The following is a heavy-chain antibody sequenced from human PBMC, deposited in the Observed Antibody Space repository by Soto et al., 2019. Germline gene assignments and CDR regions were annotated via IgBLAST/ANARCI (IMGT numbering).Heavy chain of an antibody. CDR2: IYYSGST. V-gene: IGHV4-59*01. CDR1: GGSISSYY. Sequence: SETLSLTCTISGGSISSYYWSWIRQPPGKGLEWIGYIYYSGSTNYNPSLKSRVTISVDTSKNQFSLKLSSVTAADTAVYYCARLSNWFDPWGQGTLVTVSS. J-gene: IGHJ5*02. CDR3: ARLSNWFDP.